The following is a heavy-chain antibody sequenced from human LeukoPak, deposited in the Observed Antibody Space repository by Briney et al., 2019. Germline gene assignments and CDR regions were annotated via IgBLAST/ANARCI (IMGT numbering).Heavy chain of an antibody. CDR3: ARDGPTCSSTSCENNWFDP. V-gene: IGHV4-34*01. CDR2: IYYSGST. J-gene: IGHJ5*02. D-gene: IGHD2-2*01. CDR1: GGSFSGYY. Sequence: PSETLSLTCAVYGGSFSGYYWSWIRQPPGKGLEWIGSIYYSGSTYYNPSLKSRVTISVDTSKNQFSLKLSSVTAADTAVYYCARDGPTCSSTSCENNWFDPWGQGTLVTVSS.